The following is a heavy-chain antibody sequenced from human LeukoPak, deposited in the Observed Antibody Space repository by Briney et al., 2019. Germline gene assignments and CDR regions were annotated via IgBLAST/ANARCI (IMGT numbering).Heavy chain of an antibody. CDR1: GFIFRNYA. Sequence: GGSLRLSCAASGFIFRNYAMHWVRQAPGKGLVWVSRINPDGSTINYADSVKGRFTISRDNAKNTLYLQMNSLRAEDTAVYYCATAGNYRFDYWGQGTLVTVSS. V-gene: IGHV3-74*01. D-gene: IGHD1-7*01. CDR3: ATAGNYRFDY. J-gene: IGHJ4*02. CDR2: INPDGSTI.